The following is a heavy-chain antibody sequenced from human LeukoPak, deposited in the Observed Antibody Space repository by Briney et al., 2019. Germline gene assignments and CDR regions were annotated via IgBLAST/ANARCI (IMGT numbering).Heavy chain of an antibody. CDR2: ISSSSSYI. J-gene: IGHJ4*02. D-gene: IGHD2-21*02. Sequence: GGSLRLSCAASGFTFSSYSMNWVRQAPGKGLEWVSSISSSSSYIYYADSVKGRFTISRDNAKNSLYLQMNSLRAEDTAVYYCATGDCGGDCYSSYFDYWGQGTLVTVSS. CDR3: ATGDCGGDCYSSYFDY. CDR1: GFTFSSYS. V-gene: IGHV3-21*01.